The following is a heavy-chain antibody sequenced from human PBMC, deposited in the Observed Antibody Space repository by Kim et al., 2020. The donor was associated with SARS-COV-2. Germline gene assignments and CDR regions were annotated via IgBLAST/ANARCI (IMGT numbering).Heavy chain of an antibody. Sequence: SETLSLTCTVSGDSISSYYWSWIRQPPGKGLEWIGYVYYSGRANYNPSLKSRVTISVDTSTNNISLKLSAVTAADTAVYYCATLHSNYFYFDYWGQGTLVTVSS. CDR2: VYYSGRA. D-gene: IGHD1-26*01. CDR3: ATLHSNYFYFDY. CDR1: GDSISSYY. J-gene: IGHJ4*02. V-gene: IGHV4-59*01.